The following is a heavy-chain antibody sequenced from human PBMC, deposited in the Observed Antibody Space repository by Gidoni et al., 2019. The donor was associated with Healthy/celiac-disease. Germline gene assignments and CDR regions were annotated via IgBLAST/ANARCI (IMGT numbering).Heavy chain of an antibody. CDR2: ISSSGSTI. D-gene: IGHD1-26*01. J-gene: IGHJ3*02. CDR3: ARDPSEWELPSAFDI. CDR1: GFTFSAYY. V-gene: IGHV3-11*01. Sequence: QVQLVESGGGLVKPGGSLRLSCAASGFTFSAYYMSWIRQAPGQGLEWVSYISSSGSTIDYADSVKGRFTISRDNAKNSRYLQMNSLRAEDTAVYYCARDPSEWELPSAFDIWGQGTMVTVSS.